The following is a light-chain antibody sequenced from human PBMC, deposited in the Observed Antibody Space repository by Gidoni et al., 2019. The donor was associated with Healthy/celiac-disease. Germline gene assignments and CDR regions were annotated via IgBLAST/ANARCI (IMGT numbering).Light chain of an antibody. CDR1: QSISSY. V-gene: IGKV1-39*01. CDR2: AAS. Sequence: DIQMTQSPSSLSASVGDRVTITCRASQSISSYLNWYQKKPGKAPKLLIYAASSLQSGVPSRFGGSGSGTDFTLTISSLQPEDFATYYCQQSYSTPPRTFGQGTKVEIK. CDR3: QQSYSTPPRT. J-gene: IGKJ1*01.